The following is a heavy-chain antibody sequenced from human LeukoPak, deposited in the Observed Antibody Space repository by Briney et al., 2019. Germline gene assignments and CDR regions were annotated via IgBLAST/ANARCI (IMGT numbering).Heavy chain of an antibody. Sequence: PSQTLSLTCTVSGGAISSGGYYWSWIRQHPGKGLEWIGYIYYSGSTYYNPSLKSRVTISVDTSKNQFSLKLSSVTAADTAVYYCAREEARTTVTNFFDYWGQGTLVTVSS. D-gene: IGHD4-17*01. CDR3: AREEARTTVTNFFDY. CDR2: IYYSGST. J-gene: IGHJ4*02. V-gene: IGHV4-31*03. CDR1: GGAISSGGYY.